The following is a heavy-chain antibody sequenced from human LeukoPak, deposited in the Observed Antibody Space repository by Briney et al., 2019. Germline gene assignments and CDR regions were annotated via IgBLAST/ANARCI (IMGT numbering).Heavy chain of an antibody. V-gene: IGHV3-23*01. CDR2: ISGSGGST. D-gene: IGHD5-12*01. Sequence: PGGSLRLSCAASGFTFSSYAMSWVRQAPGKGLEWVSAISGSGGSTYYADSVKGRFTISRDNSKNTLYLQMNSLRAEDTAVYCCAKGGIYGYYFDYWGQGTLVTVSS. CDR3: AKGGIYGYYFDY. J-gene: IGHJ4*02. CDR1: GFTFSSYA.